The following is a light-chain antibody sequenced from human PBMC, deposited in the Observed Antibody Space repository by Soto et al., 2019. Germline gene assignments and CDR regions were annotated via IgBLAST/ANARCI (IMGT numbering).Light chain of an antibody. Sequence: EKVMTQSPATLSVSPGERATVSCRASQSVSSNVVWYQQKPGQVPRLLIYGASTRATGIPARFIGSGSGTEFTLTISSLQSEDFAVYYCQQYNNWPLTFGGGTRVEIK. CDR3: QQYNNWPLT. CDR2: GAS. J-gene: IGKJ4*01. CDR1: QSVSSN. V-gene: IGKV3-15*01.